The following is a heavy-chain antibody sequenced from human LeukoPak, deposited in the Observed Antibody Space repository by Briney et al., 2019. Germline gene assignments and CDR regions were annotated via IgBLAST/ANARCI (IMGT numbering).Heavy chain of an antibody. CDR2: ISSSSSYI. V-gene: IGHV3-21*01. J-gene: IGHJ4*02. CDR3: ASGVTVVHFDY. D-gene: IGHD4-23*01. CDR1: GFTFSSYS. Sequence: GGSLRLSCAASGFTFSSYSMNWVRQAPGKGLEWVSSISSSSSYIYYADSVKGRFTISRDNAKNSLYLQMNSLRAEDTAVYYCASGVTVVHFDYWGQGTLVTVSS.